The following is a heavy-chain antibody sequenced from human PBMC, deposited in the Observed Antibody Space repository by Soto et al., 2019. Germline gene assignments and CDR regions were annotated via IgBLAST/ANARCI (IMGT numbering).Heavy chain of an antibody. CDR3: ARISTHSGTKFYFDS. J-gene: IGHJ4*02. V-gene: IGHV3-7*05. CDR2: IKPDGSEE. CDR1: GFTFSPYW. Sequence: EVQLVESGGGLVQPGGSLRLSCAASGFTFSPYWMSWVRQAPGKGLEWVANIKPDGSEEYYVDSVKGRFTISRDNAKNSLYVQMNSLRAEDAAVYYCARISTHSGTKFYFDSWGQGALVTVSS. D-gene: IGHD1-26*01.